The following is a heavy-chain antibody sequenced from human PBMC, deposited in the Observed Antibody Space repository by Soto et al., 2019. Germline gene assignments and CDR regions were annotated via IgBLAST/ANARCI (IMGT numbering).Heavy chain of an antibody. V-gene: IGHV3-23*01. CDR1: GFTFNTYA. D-gene: IGHD3-10*01. CDR3: AKGGQSYDY. Sequence: GGSLRLSCAASGFTFNTYAMSWVRQAPGKGLEWVSAISTSVGSTYYTDSVKGRFTISRDNSKNTLYLQMNSLRAEDTAVYYCAKGGQSYDYWGQGTLVTVSS. J-gene: IGHJ4*02. CDR2: ISTSVGST.